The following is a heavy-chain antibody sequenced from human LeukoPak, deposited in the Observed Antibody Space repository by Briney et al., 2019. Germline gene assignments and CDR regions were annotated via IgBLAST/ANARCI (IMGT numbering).Heavy chain of an antibody. CDR2: ISGYNGDT. V-gene: IGHV1-18*01. D-gene: IGHD2-2*01. CDR3: ARHHATYYYGMDV. Sequence: ASVKVSCKASGYTFTRYGISWVRQAPGQGLEWMAWISGYNGDTNCVQKFQDRLTMTTDASTSTAYLELTSLRSDDTAVYYCARHHATYYYGMDVWGQGTTVTVSS. J-gene: IGHJ6*02. CDR1: GYTFTRYG.